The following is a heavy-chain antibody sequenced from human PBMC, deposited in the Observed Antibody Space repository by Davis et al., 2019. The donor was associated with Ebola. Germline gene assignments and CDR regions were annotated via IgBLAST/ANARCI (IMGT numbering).Heavy chain of an antibody. Sequence: GGSLRLSCAVSGVTFRNYVMSWVRQAPGKGPEWVSSISINGGRIFYAASVKGRFTISRDNSMDTLYLQMNSLRDEDTAVYSCAKGLTHSFGSQWGQGTRVTVSS. CDR2: ISINGGRI. CDR3: AKGLTHSFGSQ. V-gene: IGHV3-23*01. D-gene: IGHD3-10*01. CDR1: GVTFRNYV. J-gene: IGHJ4*02.